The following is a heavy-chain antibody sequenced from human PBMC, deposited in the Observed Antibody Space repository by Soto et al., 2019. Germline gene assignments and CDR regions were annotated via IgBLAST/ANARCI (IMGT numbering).Heavy chain of an antibody. CDR3: EKDRECEHNNYWPQGY. D-gene: IGHD2-8*02. CDR2: ISGDGSKK. V-gene: IGHV3-30*18. J-gene: IGHJ4*02. Sequence: PGGSLRLSCAVSGFRFSGYGMHWVRQAPGKGLEWLAAISGDGSKKYFGDSVKGRFTISRDNSKNTLDLQINSLRAEDTAVYYCEKDRECEHNNYWPQGYWGQGTQVTVSS. CDR1: GFRFSGYG.